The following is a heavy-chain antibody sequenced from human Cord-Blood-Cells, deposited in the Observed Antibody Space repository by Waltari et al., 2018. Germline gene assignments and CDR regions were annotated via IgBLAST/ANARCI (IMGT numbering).Heavy chain of an antibody. D-gene: IGHD4-17*01. CDR1: GGSISSSSYY. CDR2: IYYSGST. J-gene: IGHJ4*02. CDR3: ARLDGYYFDY. Sequence: QLQLQESGPGLVKPSETLSLTCTVSGGSISSSSYYLGWIRQPPGKGLEWIGSIYYSGSTYYNPSLKSRVTISGDTSKNQFSLKRSAVTAANTAVYYCARLDGYYFDYWGQGTLVTVSS. V-gene: IGHV4-39*01.